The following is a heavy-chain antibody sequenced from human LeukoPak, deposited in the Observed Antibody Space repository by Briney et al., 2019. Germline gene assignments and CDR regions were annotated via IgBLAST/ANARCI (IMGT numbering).Heavy chain of an antibody. V-gene: IGHV5-51*01. D-gene: IGHD6-19*01. Sequence: GESLKISCQDSGYNFTSYWIGWVRQMPGKGLEWMGIIYPGDSDTIYNPSFQGQVTISADKSISTAYLQWSSLKASDTAMYYCARLIAVAGTDWGQGTLVTVSS. CDR3: ARLIAVAGTD. CDR2: IYPGDSDT. CDR1: GYNFTSYW. J-gene: IGHJ4*02.